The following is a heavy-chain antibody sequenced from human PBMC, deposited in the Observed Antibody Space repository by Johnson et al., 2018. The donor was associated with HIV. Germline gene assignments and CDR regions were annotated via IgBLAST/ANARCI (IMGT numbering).Heavy chain of an antibody. CDR1: GFTFSSYA. J-gene: IGHJ3*02. D-gene: IGHD3-10*01. CDR2: ISYDGSNK. CDR3: ARVHVRGIIFDAFDI. V-gene: IGHV3-30-3*01. Sequence: QVQLVESGGGVVQPGRSLRLSCAASGFTFSSYAMHWVRQAPGKGLEWVALISYDGSNKYCAASVKGRFTISRDNSKNTLYLQMNSLRAEDTAVYYCARVHVRGIIFDAFDIWGQGTMVTVSS.